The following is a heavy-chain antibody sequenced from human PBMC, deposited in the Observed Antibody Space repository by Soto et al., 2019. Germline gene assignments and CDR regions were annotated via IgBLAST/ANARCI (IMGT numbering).Heavy chain of an antibody. J-gene: IGHJ4*01. CDR3: ARPAAYSGDGVWYTYFDF. D-gene: IGHD6-19*01. CDR1: GGSFSGYY. V-gene: IGHV4-34*01. CDR2: INHNGRT. Sequence: QVHLQQWGAGLLKPSETLSLTCAVSGGSFSGYYWSWIRQPPGQGLEWIGEINHNGRTNYNPSLKSRVTMSVDTSKSQFSLNLHSVAAADTAVYYWARPAAYSGDGVWYTYFDFCGHGALVTVSS.